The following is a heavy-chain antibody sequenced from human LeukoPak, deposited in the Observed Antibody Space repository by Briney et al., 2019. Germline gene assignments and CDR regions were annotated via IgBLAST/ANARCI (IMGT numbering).Heavy chain of an antibody. Sequence: PGGSLRLSCAASGFTSSDYYMSWIRQAPGEGLGWVSYISSSGSTIYYADSVKGRFTISRDNAKNSLYLQMNSLRAEDTAVYYCAKVRIGRRLGELSFFDYWGQGTLVTVSS. V-gene: IGHV3-11*04. CDR2: ISSSGSTI. CDR1: GFTSSDYY. CDR3: AKVRIGRRLGELSFFDY. J-gene: IGHJ4*02. D-gene: IGHD3-16*02.